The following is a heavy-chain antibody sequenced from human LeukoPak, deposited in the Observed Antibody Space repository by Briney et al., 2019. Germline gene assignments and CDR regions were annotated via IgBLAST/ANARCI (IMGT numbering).Heavy chain of an antibody. CDR1: GFSVTTNY. V-gene: IGHV3-66*03. CDR3: ARDRAGTQSWVEFDL. J-gene: IGHJ5*02. Sequence: PGGSLRLTCAASGFSVTTNYMSWFRQAPGKGLEWVALIYTSGSTFYADSVMGRFTVSRDNSKNTLYLQMNSLRAEDSAADYCARDRAGTQSWVEFDLWGQGTLVTVSS. CDR2: IYTSGST. D-gene: IGHD3-10*01.